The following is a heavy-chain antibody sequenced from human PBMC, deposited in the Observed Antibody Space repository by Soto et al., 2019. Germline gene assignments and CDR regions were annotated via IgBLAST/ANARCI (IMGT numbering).Heavy chain of an antibody. CDR3: ARDPFPRMTTVTTEYFQH. Sequence: GGSLRLSCAASGFTFSDYYMSWIRKAPGKGLEWVSYISSSSSYTNYADSVKGRFTISRDNAKNSLYLQMNSLRAEDTAVYYCARDPFPRMTTVTTEYFQHWGQGTLVTLSS. CDR2: ISSSSSYT. V-gene: IGHV3-11*06. D-gene: IGHD4-17*01. CDR1: GFTFSDYY. J-gene: IGHJ1*01.